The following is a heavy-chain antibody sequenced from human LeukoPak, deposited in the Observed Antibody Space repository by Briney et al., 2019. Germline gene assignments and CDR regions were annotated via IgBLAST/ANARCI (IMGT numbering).Heavy chain of an antibody. D-gene: IGHD3-22*01. CDR3: ATTGNYYDSSGQLAYRDY. Sequence: ASVKVSCKASGYTFTSYGTSWVRQAPGQGLEWMGWISAYNGNTNYAQKLQGRVTITTDTSTSTAYMELRSLRSDDTAVYYCATTGNYYDSSGQLAYRDYWGQGTLVTVSS. CDR2: ISAYNGNT. J-gene: IGHJ4*02. V-gene: IGHV1-18*01. CDR1: GYTFTSYG.